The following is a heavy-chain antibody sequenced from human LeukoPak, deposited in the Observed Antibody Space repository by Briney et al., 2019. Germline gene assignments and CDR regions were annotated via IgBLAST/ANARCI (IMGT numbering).Heavy chain of an antibody. V-gene: IGHV3-20*04. D-gene: IGHD6-19*01. CDR1: GFTFDDYG. Sequence: GGSLKLSCAASGFTFDDYGMSWVSQAPGKGLEWVSGINWNGGSTGYADSVKGRFTISRDNAKNSLYLQMNSLRAEDTAVYYCARALAVASDYWGQGTLVTVSS. CDR3: ARALAVASDY. CDR2: INWNGGST. J-gene: IGHJ4*02.